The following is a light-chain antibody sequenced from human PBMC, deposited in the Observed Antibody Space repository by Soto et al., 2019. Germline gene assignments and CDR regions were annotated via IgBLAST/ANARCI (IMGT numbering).Light chain of an antibody. Sequence: EIVLTQSPGTLSLSPGERATLSCRASQSVSSSYLAWYQQKPGQAPRLLIYGASSRATGIPDRFSGSGSGTDFTLTINKLEPEDLAVFFCKQYGSSRGPFGQGTKVDIK. V-gene: IGKV3-20*01. CDR1: QSVSSSY. CDR2: GAS. J-gene: IGKJ1*01. CDR3: KQYGSSRGP.